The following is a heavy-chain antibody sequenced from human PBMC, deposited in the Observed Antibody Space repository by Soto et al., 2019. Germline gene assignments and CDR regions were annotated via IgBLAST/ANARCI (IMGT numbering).Heavy chain of an antibody. J-gene: IGHJ3*02. V-gene: IGHV1-46*03. CDR3: ASSDWENDAFDI. CDR1: GYTFTSYY. D-gene: IGHD1-26*01. Sequence: QVQLVQSGAEVKKPGASVKVSCKASGYTFTSYYMHWVRQAPGQGLEWMGIINPSGGSTSYAQKFQGRVNMTRDTSTSTVYMELSSLRSEDTAVYYCASSDWENDAFDIWGQGTMVTVSS. CDR2: INPSGGST.